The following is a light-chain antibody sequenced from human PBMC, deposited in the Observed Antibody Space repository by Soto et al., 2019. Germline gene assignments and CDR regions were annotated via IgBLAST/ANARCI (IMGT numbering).Light chain of an antibody. J-gene: IGKJ1*01. Sequence: EMVMTQSPATLSVSPGERATLSCRASQSVSSNLAWYQQKPGQAPRLLIYSASTRATGIPARFSGSGSGTEFTLTISSLQSEDFAVYYCQQYNYWPPWTFGQGTKVDIK. CDR2: SAS. V-gene: IGKV3-15*01. CDR3: QQYNYWPPWT. CDR1: QSVSSN.